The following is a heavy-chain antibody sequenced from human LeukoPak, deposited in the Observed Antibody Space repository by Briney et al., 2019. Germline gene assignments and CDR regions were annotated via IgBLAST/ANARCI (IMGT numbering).Heavy chain of an antibody. CDR3: AKDLFGELELAPYYDDY. CDR2: ISGSGGST. Sequence: GGSLRLSCAASGFTFSSYAMSWVRQAPGKGLEWVSAISGSGGSTYYADSVKGRFTISRDNSKNTLYLQMNSLRAADTAVYYCAKDLFGELELAPYYDDYWGQGTLVTVSS. J-gene: IGHJ4*02. D-gene: IGHD1-7*01. CDR1: GFTFSSYA. V-gene: IGHV3-23*01.